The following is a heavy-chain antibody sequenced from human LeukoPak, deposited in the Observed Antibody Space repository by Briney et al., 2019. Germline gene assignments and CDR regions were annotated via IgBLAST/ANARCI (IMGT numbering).Heavy chain of an antibody. CDR1: GGSISSGDYY. V-gene: IGHV4-30-4*01. Sequence: PSQTLSLTCPVSGGSISSGDYYWIWIRQPPGKGLEGIGYIYYSGSTYHNPSLKSRVTISVDTSKNQFSLKLSSVTAADTAVYYCASIAAAGYYFDYWGQGTLVTVSS. D-gene: IGHD6-13*01. CDR3: ASIAAAGYYFDY. CDR2: IYYSGST. J-gene: IGHJ4*02.